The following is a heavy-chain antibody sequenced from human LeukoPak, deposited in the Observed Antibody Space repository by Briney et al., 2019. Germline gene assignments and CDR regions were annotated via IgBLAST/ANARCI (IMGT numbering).Heavy chain of an antibody. Sequence: GGSLRLSCAASGFTFSSYGMHWVRQAPGKGLEWVAVISYDGSNKYYADSVKGRFTISRDNSKNTLYLQMNSLRAEDTAVYYCAKRGEGPYDILTGHGLDYWGQGTLVPVSS. CDR2: ISYDGSNK. J-gene: IGHJ4*02. D-gene: IGHD3-9*01. CDR1: GFTFSSYG. V-gene: IGHV3-30*18. CDR3: AKRGEGPYDILTGHGLDY.